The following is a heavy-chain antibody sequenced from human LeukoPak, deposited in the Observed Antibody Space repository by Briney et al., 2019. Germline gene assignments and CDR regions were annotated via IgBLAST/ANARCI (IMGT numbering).Heavy chain of an antibody. CDR3: AANGTTYYYDSSGYYVKQNFDY. J-gene: IGHJ4*02. Sequence: TSVKVSCKASGFTFTSSAVQWVRQARGQRLEWIGWIVVGSGNTNYAQKFQERVTITRDMSTSTAYMELSSLRSEDTAVYYRAANGTTYYYDSSGYYVKQNFDYWGQGTLVTVSS. CDR1: GFTFTSSA. V-gene: IGHV1-58*01. D-gene: IGHD3-22*01. CDR2: IVVGSGNT.